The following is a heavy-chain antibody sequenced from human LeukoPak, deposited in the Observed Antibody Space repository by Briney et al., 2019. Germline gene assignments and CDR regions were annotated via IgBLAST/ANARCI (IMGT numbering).Heavy chain of an antibody. Sequence: ASVKVSCKTSGYTFTNYDITWVRQAPGQGLEWMGWISTYNGNTNYAQKLQGRVTMTTDTSTSTAYMELRSLRSDDTAVYYCARVQYSRGGGFDPWGQGTLVTVSS. CDR3: ARVQYSRGGGFDP. CDR2: ISTYNGNT. V-gene: IGHV1-18*01. J-gene: IGHJ5*02. D-gene: IGHD6-6*01. CDR1: GYTFTNYD.